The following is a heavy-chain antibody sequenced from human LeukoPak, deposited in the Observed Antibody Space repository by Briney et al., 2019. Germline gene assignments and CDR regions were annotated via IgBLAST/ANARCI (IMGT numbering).Heavy chain of an antibody. Sequence: SETLSLTCTVSGGSISTYYWSWLRQPAGKGLEWIGRIYSSATTNLNPSPKSRVTLSIDASKNQVSLRLSSVTAADTAVYYCARGRYCTATICGGGDAFDIWGQGTVVTVSS. J-gene: IGHJ3*02. D-gene: IGHD2-8*02. CDR3: ARGRYCTATICGGGDAFDI. CDR1: GGSISTYY. CDR2: IYSSATT. V-gene: IGHV4-4*07.